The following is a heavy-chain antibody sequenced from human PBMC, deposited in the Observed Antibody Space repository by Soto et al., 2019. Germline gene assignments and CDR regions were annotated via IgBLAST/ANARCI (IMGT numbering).Heavy chain of an antibody. J-gene: IGHJ6*02. Sequence: QVQLVESGGGVVQPGRSLRLSCAASGFTFTSNPMHWVRQAPGKGLEWVAVVSYDGSNKYYADSVKGRFTISSDNSKNTLSLQMNSLRAEDRAVYYCARDRNPAAAAYYDHFGMDGLVQGTTVTVTS. V-gene: IGHV3-30-3*01. D-gene: IGHD6-13*01. CDR3: ARDRNPAAAAYYDHFGMDG. CDR1: GFTFTSNP. CDR2: VSYDGSNK.